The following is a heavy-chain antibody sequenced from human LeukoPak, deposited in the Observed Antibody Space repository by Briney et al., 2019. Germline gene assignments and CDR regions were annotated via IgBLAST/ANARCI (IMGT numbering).Heavy chain of an antibody. Sequence: ASVKVSCKASGYTFTGYYMHWVRQAPGQGLEWMGRINPNSGGTNYAQKFQGRVTMTTDTSTSTAYMELRSLRSDDTAVYYCARVVGATLEGLFDYWGQGTLVTVSS. V-gene: IGHV1-2*06. CDR2: INPNSGGT. J-gene: IGHJ4*02. D-gene: IGHD1-26*01. CDR1: GYTFTGYY. CDR3: ARVVGATLEGLFDY.